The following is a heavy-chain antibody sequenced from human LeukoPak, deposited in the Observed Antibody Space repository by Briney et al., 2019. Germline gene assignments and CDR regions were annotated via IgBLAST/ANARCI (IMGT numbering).Heavy chain of an antibody. CDR1: GFTFSNYD. Sequence: PEGSLRLSCAASGFTFSNYDMHWVRQAPGKGLEWVASIRYDRSDKYYADSVKGRFTISRDNAKNSLYLQMNSLRAEDAAVYYCARGTTLVDYWGQGTLVTVSS. V-gene: IGHV3-30*02. J-gene: IGHJ4*02. CDR3: ARGTTLVDY. D-gene: IGHD1-7*01. CDR2: IRYDRSDK.